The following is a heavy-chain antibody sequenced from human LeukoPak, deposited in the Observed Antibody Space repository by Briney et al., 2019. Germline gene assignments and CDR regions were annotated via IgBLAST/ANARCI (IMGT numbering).Heavy chain of an antibody. CDR2: IIPMFGTA. D-gene: IGHD5-18*01. CDR3: AISGYSYGYNYGMDV. CDR1: GGTFRDYP. J-gene: IGHJ6*02. V-gene: IGHV1-69*13. Sequence: SVNVSCTASGGTFRDYPLSWVRQAPGQGLEWMGGIIPMFGTANYAQKFQGRVTITADESTSTAYMELSSLRSEDTAVYYCAISGYSYGYNYGMDVWGQGTTVTVSS.